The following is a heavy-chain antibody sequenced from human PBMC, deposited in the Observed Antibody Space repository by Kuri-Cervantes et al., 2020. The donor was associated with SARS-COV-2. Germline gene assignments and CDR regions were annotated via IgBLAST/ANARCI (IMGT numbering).Heavy chain of an antibody. J-gene: IGHJ6*02. V-gene: IGHV3-53*01. Sequence: GGSLRLTCAASGFAVRNTYMAWVRQAPGKGLECVSVIYSGGNTYYADSVKGRFTISRDSSKNTLYLQMNSLRAEDTAVYYCAKERLKRSLTYGWEVTREYYYGMDVWGQGTTVTVSS. CDR3: AKERLKRSLTYGWEVTREYYYGMDV. CDR1: GFAVRNTY. CDR2: IYSGGNT. D-gene: IGHD4-23*01.